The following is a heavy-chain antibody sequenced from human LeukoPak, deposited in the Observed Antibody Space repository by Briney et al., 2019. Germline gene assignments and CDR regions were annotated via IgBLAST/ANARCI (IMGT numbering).Heavy chain of an antibody. CDR3: ARGGDYYDSSGYYRGLAFDI. D-gene: IGHD3-22*01. V-gene: IGHV4-30-4*08. J-gene: IGHJ3*02. CDR1: GGSISSGDYY. Sequence: PSETLSLTCTVSGGSISSGDYYWSWIRQPPGKGLESLGYIYYSGSTYYNPSLKSRVTISVDTSKNQFSLKLSSVTAADTAVYYCARGGDYYDSSGYYRGLAFDIWGQGTMVTVSS. CDR2: IYYSGST.